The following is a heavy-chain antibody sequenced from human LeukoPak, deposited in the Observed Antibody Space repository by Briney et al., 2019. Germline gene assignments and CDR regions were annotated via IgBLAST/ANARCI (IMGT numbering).Heavy chain of an antibody. D-gene: IGHD1-7*01. CDR2: ISSSTTTI. CDR1: GFTFSTYS. Sequence: GGSLRLSCAASGFTFSTYSMSWVRQAPGKGLEWISYISSSTTTIYQADSVKGRFTISRDNAKNSLYLQMNSLRVEDTAVYYCARPRLFNWNYDFVYWGQATLVTVSS. CDR3: ARPRLFNWNYDFVY. V-gene: IGHV3-48*01. J-gene: IGHJ4*02.